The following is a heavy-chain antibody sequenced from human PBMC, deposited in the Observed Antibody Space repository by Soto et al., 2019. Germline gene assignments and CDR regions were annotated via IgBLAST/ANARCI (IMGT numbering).Heavy chain of an antibody. J-gene: IGHJ5*02. Sequence: QVQLVQSGAEVKKPGSSVKVSCKASGGTFSSYAITWVRQAPGQGLEWRGGIIPIFGTANYAQKFQGGVTITGDESTSTAYMELSSLRAEETAVYYCARDRGPSSGYYPYWFDPWGQGTLFTVSS. CDR2: IIPIFGTA. D-gene: IGHD3-22*01. CDR1: GGTFSSYA. CDR3: ARDRGPSSGYYPYWFDP. V-gene: IGHV1-69*12.